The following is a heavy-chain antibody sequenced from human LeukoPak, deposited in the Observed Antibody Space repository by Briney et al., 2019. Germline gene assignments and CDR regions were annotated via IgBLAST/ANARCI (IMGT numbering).Heavy chain of an antibody. D-gene: IGHD3-22*01. Sequence: ASETLSLTCAVYGGSFSGYYWSWIRQPPGKGLEWIGEINHSGSTNYNPSLKSRVTISVDTPKNQFSLKLSSVTAADTAVYYCARPARTYYYDSSGYYIYWGQGTLVTVSS. V-gene: IGHV4-34*01. CDR3: ARPARTYYYDSSGYYIY. CDR1: GGSFSGYY. J-gene: IGHJ4*02. CDR2: INHSGST.